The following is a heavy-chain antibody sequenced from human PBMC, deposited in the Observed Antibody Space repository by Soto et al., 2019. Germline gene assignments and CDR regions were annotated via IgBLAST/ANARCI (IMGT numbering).Heavy chain of an antibody. CDR1: GGSFSGYY. D-gene: IGHD1-7*01. J-gene: IGHJ6*02. V-gene: IGHV4-34*01. CDR3: ARERGRITGTTKRDYYYGMDV. Sequence: PSETLSLTCAVYGGSFSGYYWSWIRQPPGKGLEWIGEINHSGSTNYNPSLKSRVTISVDTSRNQFSLKLSSVTAADTAVYYCARERGRITGTTKRDYYYGMDVWGQGTTVTVSS. CDR2: INHSGST.